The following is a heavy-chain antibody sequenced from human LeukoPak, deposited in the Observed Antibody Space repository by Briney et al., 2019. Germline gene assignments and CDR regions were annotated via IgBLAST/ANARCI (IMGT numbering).Heavy chain of an antibody. CDR3: ARDWGSSSLDY. CDR1: GFTFSSYS. CDR2: ISSSSSYI. V-gene: IGHV3-21*01. D-gene: IGHD6-13*01. J-gene: IGHJ4*02. Sequence: GGSLRLSCAASGFTFSSYSMNWVRQAPGKGLEWVSSISSSSSYIYYADSVKGRFTISRDNSKNTLYLQMNSLRAEDTAVYYCARDWGSSSLDYWGQGTLVTVSS.